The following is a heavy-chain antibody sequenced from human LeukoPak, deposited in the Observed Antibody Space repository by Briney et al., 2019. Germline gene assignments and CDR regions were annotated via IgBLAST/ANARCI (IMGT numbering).Heavy chain of an antibody. J-gene: IGHJ4*02. D-gene: IGHD6-19*01. CDR1: GFTFSSYA. CDR3: AKFPQWLLGDYFDY. V-gene: IGHV3-23*01. CDR2: ISDSGGST. Sequence: GGSLRLSCAASGFTFSSYAMSWVRQAPGKGLEWVSAISDSGGSTYYADSVKGQFTISRDNSKNTLYLQMNSLRAEDTAVYYCAKFPQWLLGDYFDYWGQGTLVTVSS.